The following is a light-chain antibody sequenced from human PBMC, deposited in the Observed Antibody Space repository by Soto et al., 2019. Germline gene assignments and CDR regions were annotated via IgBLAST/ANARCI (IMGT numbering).Light chain of an antibody. CDR1: SSDVGRYTY. CDR2: DVY. Sequence: QSVLTQPASVSGSPGQSITISCAGTSSDVGRYTYVSRYQQHPGKAPKLIIYDVYNRPSGVSTRFSGSKSGNTASLTISGLQAEDEADYYCTSYTSTSTPYVFGGGTKVTVL. V-gene: IGLV2-14*01. J-gene: IGLJ1*01. CDR3: TSYTSTSTPYV.